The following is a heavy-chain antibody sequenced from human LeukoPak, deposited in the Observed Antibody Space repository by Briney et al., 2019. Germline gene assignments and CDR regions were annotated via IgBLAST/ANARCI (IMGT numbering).Heavy chain of an antibody. J-gene: IGHJ4*02. CDR1: GFTFSNSA. CDR3: AKCLPLRSDDYAPFDS. Sequence: GGSLRLSCAASGFTFSNSAMNWVRQAPGKGPEWVSAIRDSCYNTYYADSLVRRFDISRDNSKNTLYLQMNSLRAEDTAVYYCAKCLPLRSDDYAPFDSWGQGALVTVSS. CDR2: IRDSCYNT. D-gene: IGHD3-16*01. V-gene: IGHV3-23*01.